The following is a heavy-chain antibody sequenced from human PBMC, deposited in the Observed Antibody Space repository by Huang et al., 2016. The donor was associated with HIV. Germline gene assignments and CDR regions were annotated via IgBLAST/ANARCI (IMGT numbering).Heavy chain of an antibody. CDR2: ISSSGGST. J-gene: IGHJ4*02. V-gene: IGHV3-23*01. CDR3: AKDSKIYPRSLDY. Sequence: EVQLLESGGGLVQPGGSLRLSCAASGFTFSNYAMSWARQAPGKGLEWVSAISSSGGSTYYPDSVKGRFTISRDNSKNTLYLQMNSLRAEDTAVYYCAKDSKIYPRSLDYWGQGTLVSVSS. CDR1: GFTFSNYA.